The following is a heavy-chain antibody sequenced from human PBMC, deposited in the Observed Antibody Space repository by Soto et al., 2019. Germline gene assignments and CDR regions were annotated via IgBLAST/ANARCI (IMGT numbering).Heavy chain of an antibody. CDR3: ARSRRPYDSSGYGNWYFDL. CDR2: INPNSGGT. J-gene: IGHJ2*01. D-gene: IGHD3-22*01. Sequence: ASVKVSCKASGYTFTGYYMHWVRQAPGQGLEWMGWINPNSGGTNYAQKFQGWVTMTRDTSISTAYMELSRLRSDDTAVYYCARSRRPYDSSGYGNWYFDLWGRGXLVTVYS. CDR1: GYTFTGYY. V-gene: IGHV1-2*04.